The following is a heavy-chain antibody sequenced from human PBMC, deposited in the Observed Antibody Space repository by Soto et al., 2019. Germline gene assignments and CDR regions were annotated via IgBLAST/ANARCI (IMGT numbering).Heavy chain of an antibody. V-gene: IGHV3-15*07. CDR1: GFSFSNAW. CDR2: IKKKSNGGTI. CDR3: TANADFDY. J-gene: IGHJ4*02. Sequence: GGSLRLSCAASGFSFSNAWMNWVRQAPGKGLEWVGRIKKKSNGGTIDYAAPVTGRFTISRDDSINTVFLQMSSLKGEDTAVYYCTANADFDYWGQGTLVTVSS.